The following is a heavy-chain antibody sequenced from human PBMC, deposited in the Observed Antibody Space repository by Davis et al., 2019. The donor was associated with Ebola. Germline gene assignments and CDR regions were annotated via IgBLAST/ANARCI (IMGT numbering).Heavy chain of an antibody. CDR3: AKRYSSSAWYFDY. V-gene: IGHV3-11*01. CDR2: ISSSGTTI. Sequence: GESLKISCAASGFTFSSYWMHWIRQAPGKGLEWVSYISSSGTTIYYADSVKGRFTISRDNARNSLYLQMNSLRAEDTAVYYCAKRYSSSAWYFDYWGQGTLVTVSS. D-gene: IGHD6-6*01. J-gene: IGHJ4*02. CDR1: GFTFSSYW.